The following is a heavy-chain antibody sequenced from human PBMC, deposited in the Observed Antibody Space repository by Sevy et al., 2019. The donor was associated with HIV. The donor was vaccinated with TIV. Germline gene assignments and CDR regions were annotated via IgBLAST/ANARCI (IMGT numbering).Heavy chain of an antibody. J-gene: IGHJ4*02. CDR1: GFTFSSYW. Sequence: GGSLRLSCAASGFTFSSYWMHWVRQAPGKGLVWVSRINSDGSSTSYADSVKGRFTISRDNAKITLYLHINSLRAEDTAVYYCARGNRATSIFGMVSRLDSSWYDYWGQGTLVTVSS. CDR2: INSDGSST. V-gene: IGHV3-74*01. CDR3: ARGNRATSIFGMVSRLDSSWYDY. D-gene: IGHD3-3*01.